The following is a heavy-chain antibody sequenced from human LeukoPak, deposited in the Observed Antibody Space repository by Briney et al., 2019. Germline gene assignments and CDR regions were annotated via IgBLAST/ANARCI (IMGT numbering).Heavy chain of an antibody. CDR1: GFTFSSYS. V-gene: IGHV3-21*01. CDR2: ISSSSSYI. D-gene: IGHD3-10*01. CDR3: ARVRSPYYFDY. Sequence: GGSLRLSCAASGFTFSSYSMNWVRQAPGKGLEWVSSISSSSSYIYYADSVKGRFTISRDNSKNTLYLQMNSLRAEDTAVYYCARVRSPYYFDYWGQGTLVTVSS. J-gene: IGHJ4*02.